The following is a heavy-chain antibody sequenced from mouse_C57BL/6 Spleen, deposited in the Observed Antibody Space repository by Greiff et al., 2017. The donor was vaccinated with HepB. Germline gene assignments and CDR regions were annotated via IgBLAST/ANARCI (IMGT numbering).Heavy chain of an antibody. CDR2: IRLKSDNYAT. D-gene: IGHD2-4*01. V-gene: IGHV6-3*01. J-gene: IGHJ3*01. CDR3: TIGYDYDDGFAY. CDR1: GFTFSNYW. Sequence: EVQLVESGGGLVQPGGSMKLSCVASGFTFSNYWMNWVRQSPEKGLEWVAQIRLKSDNYATHYAESVKGRFTISRDDSKSSFYLQMNNLRAEDTGIYYCTIGYDYDDGFAYWGQGTLVTVSA.